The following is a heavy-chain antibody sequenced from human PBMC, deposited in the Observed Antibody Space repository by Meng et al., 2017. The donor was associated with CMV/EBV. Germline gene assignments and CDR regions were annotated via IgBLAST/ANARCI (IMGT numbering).Heavy chain of an antibody. CDR3: ARGMLGYDFWSGYLEYYYYYGMDV. CDR2: ISSSSSTI. Sequence: GESLKISCAASGFTFSSYSMNWVRQAPGKGLEWVSYISSSSSTIYYADSVKGRFTISRDNAKNSLYLQMNSLRAEDTAVYYCARGMLGYDFWSGYLEYYYYYGMDVWGQGTTVTVSS. V-gene: IGHV3-48*04. CDR1: GFTFSSYS. J-gene: IGHJ6*02. D-gene: IGHD3-3*01.